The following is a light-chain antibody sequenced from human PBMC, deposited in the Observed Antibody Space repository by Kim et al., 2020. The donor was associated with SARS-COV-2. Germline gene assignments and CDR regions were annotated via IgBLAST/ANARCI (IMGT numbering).Light chain of an antibody. CDR2: AAS. Sequence: DIQMTQSPSSVSASVGDRVTITCRASQSISTYLNWYQQKPGRAPKLLIYAASRLQSGVPSRFSGSGSGTEFTLTISSLQPEDFATYYCQQSYSTPRPFGHGTKVDIK. V-gene: IGKV1-39*01. CDR1: QSISTY. J-gene: IGKJ2*01. CDR3: QQSYSTPRP.